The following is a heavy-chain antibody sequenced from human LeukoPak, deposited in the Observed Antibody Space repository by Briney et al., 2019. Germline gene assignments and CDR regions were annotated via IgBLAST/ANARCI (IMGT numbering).Heavy chain of an antibody. CDR2: ISYDGSNK. Sequence: GGSLRLYCAASGLTFSSYAMHWVRQAPGKGLEWVAVISYDGSNKYYADSVKGRFTISRDNSKNTLYLQMNSLRAEDTAVYYCATSPESSGWYYFDYWGQGTLVTVSS. CDR3: ATSPESSGWYYFDY. J-gene: IGHJ4*02. CDR1: GLTFSSYA. V-gene: IGHV3-30*04. D-gene: IGHD6-19*01.